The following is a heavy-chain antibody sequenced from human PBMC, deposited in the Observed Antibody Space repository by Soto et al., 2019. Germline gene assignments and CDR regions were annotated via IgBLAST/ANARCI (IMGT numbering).Heavy chain of an antibody. CDR1: GFTFSSYA. V-gene: IGHV3-30-3*01. D-gene: IGHD2-15*01. Sequence: GGSLRLSCAASGFTFSSYAMHWVRQAPGKGLEWVAVISYDGSNKYYADSVKGRFTISRDNSKNTLYLQMNSLRAEDTAVYYCARGEEGYCSGGSCYLDVFDIWGQGTMVTVSS. CDR2: ISYDGSNK. CDR3: ARGEEGYCSGGSCYLDVFDI. J-gene: IGHJ3*02.